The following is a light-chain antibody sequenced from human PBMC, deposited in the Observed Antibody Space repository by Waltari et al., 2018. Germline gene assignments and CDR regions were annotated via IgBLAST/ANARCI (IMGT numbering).Light chain of an antibody. CDR1: EPISSNY. Sequence: EIVLTQSPGHLSLSPGERLIVSSRTSEPISSNYLAWLHHKPGQAPRLLLYGTSNRAAGISDRFSGSGSGTHFTLTISRLEPEDSAVYYCQHYGPPPLTFGQGTKVEIK. J-gene: IGKJ2*01. CDR3: QHYGPPPLT. V-gene: IGKV3-20*01. CDR2: GTS.